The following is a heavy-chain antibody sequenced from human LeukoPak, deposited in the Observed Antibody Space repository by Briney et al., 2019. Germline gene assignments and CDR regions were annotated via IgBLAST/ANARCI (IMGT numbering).Heavy chain of an antibody. CDR1: GGSNSRHW. CDR3: ARPTATPAGDYHYHYIHV. J-gene: IGHJ6*03. D-gene: IGHD2-21*01. Sequence: SEPLSLTCTVSGGSNSRHWWSWVRRPPGKGLEWLGDIESTGKLNDNPSLRSRVTLSVDTSKNQFSLKVTSVTAADTAVYYCARPTATPAGDYHYHYIHVWGKGITVTVSS. V-gene: IGHV4-4*09. CDR2: IESTGKL.